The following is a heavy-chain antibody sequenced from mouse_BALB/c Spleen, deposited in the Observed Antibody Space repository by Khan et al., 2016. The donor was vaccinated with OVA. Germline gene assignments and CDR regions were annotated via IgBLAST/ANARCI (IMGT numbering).Heavy chain of an antibody. CDR1: GYTFTTAG. CDR3: AKGGAAYYRADGGAMEY. CDR2: INTHSGVP. V-gene: IGHV9-4*02. D-gene: IGHD2-14*01. J-gene: IGHJ4*01. Sequence: QIQLVQSGPELKKPGETVRISCKASGYTFTTAGIQWVQKMPGKGLKWIGWINTHSGVPKYAEDFKGRFAFSLEISVSTTYLQITNLKNEDTATYLCAKGGAAYYRADGGAMEYWGQGTSVTVSS.